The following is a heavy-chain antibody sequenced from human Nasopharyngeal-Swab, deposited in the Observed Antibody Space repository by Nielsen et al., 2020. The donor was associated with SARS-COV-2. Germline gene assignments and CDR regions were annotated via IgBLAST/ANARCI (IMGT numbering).Heavy chain of an antibody. CDR2: MYHSGNT. D-gene: IGHD4-11*01. CDR1: GGSISSYF. CDR3: ARDYSFSYGMDV. Sequence: SETLSLTCTVSGGSISSYFWSWIRQPPGKGLEWIGYMYHSGNTNYNPSLKSRVTISVDTSKSQFSLKLSSVTAADTAVYYCARDYSFSYGMDVWGQGTTVTVSS. V-gene: IGHV4-59*01. J-gene: IGHJ6*02.